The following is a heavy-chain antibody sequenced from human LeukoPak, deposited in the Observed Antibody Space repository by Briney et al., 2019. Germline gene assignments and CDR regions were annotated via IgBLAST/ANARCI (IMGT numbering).Heavy chain of an antibody. D-gene: IGHD1-1*01. CDR3: ARFEYKSPHDVFDM. J-gene: IGHJ3*02. Sequence: SETLSLTCAVCGGSFSGYYWSWIRQPPGKGLEWIGEVNHSGSTNYNPSLKSRVTISVDTPKNQFSLILSSVTAADTAVYYCARFEYKSPHDVFDMWGQGTLVTVSS. V-gene: IGHV4-34*01. CDR2: VNHSGST. CDR1: GGSFSGYY.